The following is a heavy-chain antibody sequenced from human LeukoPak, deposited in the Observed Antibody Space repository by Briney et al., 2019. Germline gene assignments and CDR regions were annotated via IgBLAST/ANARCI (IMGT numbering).Heavy chain of an antibody. CDR1: GFTFSSYW. CDR2: IKQDGSEK. J-gene: IGHJ5*02. CDR3: ARDDCSSISCYHNWFDP. V-gene: IGHV3-7*01. Sequence: GGSLRLSCAASGFTFSSYWMSWVRQAPGKGLEWVANIKQDGSEKYYVDSVKGRFTISSDNAKNSLYLQMNSLRAEDTAVYYCARDDCSSISCYHNWFDPWGQGTLVTVSS. D-gene: IGHD2-2*01.